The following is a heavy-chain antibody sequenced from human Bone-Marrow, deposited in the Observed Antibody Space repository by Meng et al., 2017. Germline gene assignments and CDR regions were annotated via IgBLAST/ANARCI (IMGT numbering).Heavy chain of an antibody. J-gene: IGHJ4*02. Sequence: GQLWPAGPRVKNAGASVKLSCKPSGYTFAAYWIPWLRQAPGQGLEWMGRIDPNNDHTQYAQNFQGRVTMTSDTSISTVYMELNGLRSDDTAVYYCARDEDISAAGKLFGDYWGQGTLVTVAS. V-gene: IGHV1-2*06. CDR1: GYTFAAYW. CDR3: ARDEDISAAGKLFGDY. CDR2: IDPNNDHT. D-gene: IGHD6-13*01.